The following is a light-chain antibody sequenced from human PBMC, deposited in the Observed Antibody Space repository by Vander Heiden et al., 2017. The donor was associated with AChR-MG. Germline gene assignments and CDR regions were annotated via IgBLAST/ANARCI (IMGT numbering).Light chain of an antibody. Sequence: EIVLTQSPGTLSLSPGERATLSCRASQSVSSSYLAWYQQKPGQAPRLLIYGASSRATGIPDRFSGSGYGTEFTLTISRLEPEDFAVYYCQQYGSSLKRTFGGGTKVEIK. CDR3: QQYGSSLKRT. V-gene: IGKV3-20*01. CDR1: QSVSSSY. CDR2: GAS. J-gene: IGKJ4*01.